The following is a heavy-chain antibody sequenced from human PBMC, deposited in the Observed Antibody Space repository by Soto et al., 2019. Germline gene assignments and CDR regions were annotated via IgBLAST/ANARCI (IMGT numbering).Heavy chain of an antibody. CDR3: ARGRYCLTGRCFPNWFDS. Sequence: SETLSLTCPVSGDSISTVDYFWAWIRQPPGQALEYIGYIYKSTTTYYNPSFESRVAISLDTSKSQFSLTVTSVTAADTAVYFCARGRYCLTGRCFPNWFDSWGQGTLVTVSS. J-gene: IGHJ5*01. CDR2: IYKSTTT. V-gene: IGHV4-30-4*01. D-gene: IGHD2-15*01. CDR1: GDSISTVDYF.